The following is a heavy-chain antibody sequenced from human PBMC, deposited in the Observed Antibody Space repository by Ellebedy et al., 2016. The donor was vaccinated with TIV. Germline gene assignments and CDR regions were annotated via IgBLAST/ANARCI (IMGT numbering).Heavy chain of an antibody. Sequence: GESLKISXAASGFSFSWYWMHWVRQAPGKGLVWVSRMNGDGSSTTYADSVKGRFTISTDNAKNTLYLQMDNLRAEDTAVYYCAREGGRFVYFDYWGPGTVVTVS. J-gene: IGHJ4*02. V-gene: IGHV3-74*01. CDR1: GFSFSWYW. CDR3: AREGGRFVYFDY. D-gene: IGHD3-16*01. CDR2: MNGDGSST.